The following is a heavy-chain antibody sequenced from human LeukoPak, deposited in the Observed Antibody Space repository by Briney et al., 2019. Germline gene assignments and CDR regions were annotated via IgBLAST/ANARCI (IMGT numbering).Heavy chain of an antibody. J-gene: IGHJ5*02. CDR2: IRYDETNK. CDR3: AKDGVSDNVS. CDR1: GFTFSSYG. V-gene: IGHV3-30*02. Sequence: GGSLRLSCAASGFTFSSYGMHWVRQAPGKGLQWVAFIRYDETNKYYADSVKGRFTISRDNSKNTLYLQMNSLRTEDTAVYYCAKDGVSDNVSWGQGTLVTVSS. D-gene: IGHD1-26*01.